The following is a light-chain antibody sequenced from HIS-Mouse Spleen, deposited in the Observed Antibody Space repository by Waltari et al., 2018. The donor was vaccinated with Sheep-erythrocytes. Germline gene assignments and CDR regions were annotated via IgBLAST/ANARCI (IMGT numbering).Light chain of an antibody. CDR2: EGS. CDR3: CSYAGSSTPWV. V-gene: IGLV2-23*01. Sequence: QSALTQPASVSGSPGQSITISCTGPSSDVGSYNLVPWYQQHPGKAPKLMIYEGSKRPSGVFNRFSGSKSGNTASLTISGLQAEDEADYYCCSYAGSSTPWVFGGGTKLTVL. J-gene: IGLJ3*02. CDR1: SSDVGSYNL.